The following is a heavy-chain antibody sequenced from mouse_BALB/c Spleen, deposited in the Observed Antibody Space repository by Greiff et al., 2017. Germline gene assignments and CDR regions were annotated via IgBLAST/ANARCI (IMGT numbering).Heavy chain of an antibody. CDR3: ARRYGIYYDFAY. CDR1: GYSITSDYA. V-gene: IGHV3-2*02. Sequence: EVKLQESGPGLVKPSQSLSLTCTVTGYSITSDYAWNWIRQFPGNQLEWMGYISYSGSTSYNPSLKSRISITRDTSKNQFFLQLNSVTTEDTATYYWARRYGIYYDFAYWGQGTLVTVSA. D-gene: IGHD2-4*01. J-gene: IGHJ3*01. CDR2: ISYSGST.